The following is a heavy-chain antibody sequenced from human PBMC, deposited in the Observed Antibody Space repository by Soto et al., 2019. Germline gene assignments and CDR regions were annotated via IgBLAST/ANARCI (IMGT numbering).Heavy chain of an antibody. CDR1: GFTFSSYA. D-gene: IGHD1-26*01. CDR2: ISGSGGST. V-gene: IGHV3-23*01. CDR3: AKDGSYSGSYPRYFGY. J-gene: IGHJ4*02. Sequence: EVQLLESGGGLVQPGGSLRLSCAASGFTFSSYAMSWVRQAPGKGLEWVSAISGSGGSTYYADSVKGRFTISRDNSKNTLYLQMNSLRAEDTAVYYCAKDGSYSGSYPRYFGYWGQGTLVTVSS.